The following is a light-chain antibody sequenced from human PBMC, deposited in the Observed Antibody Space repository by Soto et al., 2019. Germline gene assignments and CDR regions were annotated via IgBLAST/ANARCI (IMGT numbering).Light chain of an antibody. CDR3: QQRYNWPWT. V-gene: IGKV3-11*01. CDR2: DAS. J-gene: IGKJ1*01. Sequence: ELLLPPSPATLSFSPGERYPLSCRASQSIRNFLAWYQQKPGQAPRILIYDASNRASGIPPRFSGSGSGTDFTLAISGLEPEDLAVYYCQQRYNWPWTGGKGNKGDIK. CDR1: QSIRNF.